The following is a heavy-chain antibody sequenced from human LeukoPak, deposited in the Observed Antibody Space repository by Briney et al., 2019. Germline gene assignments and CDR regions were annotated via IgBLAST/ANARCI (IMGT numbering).Heavy chain of an antibody. CDR1: GFTFSSYG. V-gene: IGHV3-30*18. CDR3: AKERVGYGYYFDY. CDR2: ISYDGSNK. J-gene: IGHJ4*02. Sequence: GRSLRLSCAASGFTFSSYGKHWVGQAPGKGLEWVAVISYDGSNKYYADSVKGRFTISRDNSKNTLYLQMNSLRAEDTAVYYCAKERVGYGYYFDYWGQGTLVTVSS. D-gene: IGHD5-18*01.